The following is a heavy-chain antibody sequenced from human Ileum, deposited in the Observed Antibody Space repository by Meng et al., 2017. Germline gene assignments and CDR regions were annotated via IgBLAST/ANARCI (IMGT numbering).Heavy chain of an antibody. CDR1: GFAFSGYW. CDR2: IRPDGSDK. V-gene: IGHV3-7*01. J-gene: IGHJ4*02. CDR3: TRDFVRNTADY. Sequence: GGSLRLSCAASGFAFSGYWMNWVRQAPGKGLEWLANIRPDGSDKYYVDSVKGRFTISRDNTKNSLYLQMNSLSAEDTAVYYCTRDFVRNTADYWGQGTLVTFSS. D-gene: IGHD5-18*01.